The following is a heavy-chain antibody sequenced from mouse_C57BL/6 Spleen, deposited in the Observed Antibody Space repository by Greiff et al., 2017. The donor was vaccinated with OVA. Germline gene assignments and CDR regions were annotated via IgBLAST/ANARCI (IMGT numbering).Heavy chain of an antibody. CDR2: IYPGNSDT. Sequence: EVQLQQSGTVLARPGASVKMSCKTSGYTFTSYWMHWVKQRPGQGLEWIGAIYPGNSDTSYNQKFKGKAKLTAVTSASTAYMELSSLTNEDSAAYYCTRVSYYYGSSPPMDYWGQGTSVTVSS. CDR1: GYTFTSYW. V-gene: IGHV1-5*01. CDR3: TRVSYYYGSSPPMDY. D-gene: IGHD1-1*01. J-gene: IGHJ4*01.